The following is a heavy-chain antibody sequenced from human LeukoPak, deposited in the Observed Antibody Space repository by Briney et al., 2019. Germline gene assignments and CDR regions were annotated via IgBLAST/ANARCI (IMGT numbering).Heavy chain of an antibody. CDR3: ARAGYYDSSGYPVGHLKKYCYMDV. D-gene: IGHD3-22*01. V-gene: IGHV3-20*04. Sequence: GGSLRLSCAASGFTFDDHGMSWVRQAPGKGLEWVSGINWNGGSTGYADSVKGRFTISRDNAKNSLYLQMNSLRAEDTALYYCARAGYYDSSGYPVGHLKKYCYMDVWGKGTTVTVSS. CDR1: GFTFDDHG. CDR2: INWNGGST. J-gene: IGHJ6*03.